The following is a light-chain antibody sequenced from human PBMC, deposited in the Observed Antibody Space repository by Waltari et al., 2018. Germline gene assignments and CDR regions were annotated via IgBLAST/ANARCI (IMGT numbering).Light chain of an antibody. J-gene: IGKJ1*01. CDR2: GAS. V-gene: IGKV3-15*01. CDR3: QQFNDWPRT. Sequence: VMTQAPATLSVSPAESATLSCRASQSISINLVWYQQKPGQAPRLLMYGASTRATDIPARFSGSGSGTEFTLTISSLQSEDAAVYYCQQFNDWPRTFGQGTKVEIK. CDR1: QSISIN.